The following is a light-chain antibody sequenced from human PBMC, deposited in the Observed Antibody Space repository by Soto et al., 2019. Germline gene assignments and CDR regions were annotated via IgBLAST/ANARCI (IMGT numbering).Light chain of an antibody. CDR1: RSDVGGYDS. CDR2: EVS. Sequence: QSALTQPASVSGSPGQSITISCTGTRSDVGGYDSVSWYQQHPGKAHKLMIYEVSNRPSGISNRFSGSKSGNTASLTISGLQAEDEADYYCSSYTSTTTLVVFGGGTKLTVL. J-gene: IGLJ3*02. CDR3: SSYTSTTTLVV. V-gene: IGLV2-14*01.